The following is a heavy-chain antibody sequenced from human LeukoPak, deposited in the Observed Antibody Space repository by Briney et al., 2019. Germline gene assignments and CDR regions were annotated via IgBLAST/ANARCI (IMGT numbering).Heavy chain of an antibody. D-gene: IGHD4-23*01. J-gene: IGHJ4*02. CDR3: ASSYGGNTNFDY. V-gene: IGHV3-23*01. CDR2: ISGSGGST. Sequence: GGSLRLSCAASGFTFSSYAMSWVRQAPGKGLEWVSAISGSGGSTYYADSVKGRFTISRDNSKNTLYLQMNSLRAEDTAVYHCASSYGGNTNFDYWGQGTLVTVSS. CDR1: GFTFSSYA.